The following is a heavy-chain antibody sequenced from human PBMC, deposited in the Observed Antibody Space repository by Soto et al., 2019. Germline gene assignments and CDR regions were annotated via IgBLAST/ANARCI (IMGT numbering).Heavy chain of an antibody. V-gene: IGHV6-1*01. CDR3: ARGSWDDITGHYYMDV. D-gene: IGHD1-1*01. Sequence: QVQLQQSGPGLVKPSQTLSLTCDISGDSVPSNSAAWNWIRQTQSRGLEWLGRTCYRSKWYINYAVSVKSRITVNPVTSQNQFALQLNSVTPEDTAVYYCARGSWDDITGHYYMDVRGKGTTVTVSS. J-gene: IGHJ6*03. CDR2: TCYRSKWYI. CDR1: GDSVPSNSAA.